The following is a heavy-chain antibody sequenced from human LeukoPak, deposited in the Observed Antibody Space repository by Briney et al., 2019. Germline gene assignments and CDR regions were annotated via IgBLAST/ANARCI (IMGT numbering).Heavy chain of an antibody. CDR2: IRYDGSNK. CDR3: AKGGGYEAQYYYYYLDV. J-gene: IGHJ6*03. CDR1: GFIFNSYG. Sequence: PGGSLRLSCAASGFIFNSYGMHWVRQAPGKGLEWVAFIRYDGSNKYYADSVKGRFTISRDNSKNTLYLQMKSLRAEDTAVYYCAKGGGYEAQYYYYYLDVWGKGTTVTISS. D-gene: IGHD5-12*01. V-gene: IGHV3-30*02.